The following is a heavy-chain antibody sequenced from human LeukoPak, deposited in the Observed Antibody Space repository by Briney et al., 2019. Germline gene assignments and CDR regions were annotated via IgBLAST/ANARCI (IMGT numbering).Heavy chain of an antibody. V-gene: IGHV4-59*12. CDR3: AREGNSSSYLINWFDP. J-gene: IGHJ5*02. CDR2: IYSSEGT. Sequence: SETLSLTCSVSGGSINNYYWSWIRQPPGKGLEWIGYIYSSEGTNYSPSLKSRVYFSVDTSKNQFTLKLSSVTAADTAVYYCAREGNSSSYLINWFDPWGQGTLVTVSS. D-gene: IGHD6-6*01. CDR1: GGSINNYY.